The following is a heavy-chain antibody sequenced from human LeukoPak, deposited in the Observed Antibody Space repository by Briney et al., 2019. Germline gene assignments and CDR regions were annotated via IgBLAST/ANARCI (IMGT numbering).Heavy chain of an antibody. J-gene: IGHJ4*02. CDR2: ITGSGAEA. V-gene: IGHV3-23*01. CDR1: GLTFSSYA. D-gene: IGHD1-14*01. CDR3: ARHNPLWGY. Sequence: GGSLRLSCAASGLTFSSYAMSWVRQAPGRGLEWVSSITGSGAEANSADAVKGRFTISRDNSKNTLYLQMNTLRAEDTALYYCARHNPLWGYWGQGTLVTVSS.